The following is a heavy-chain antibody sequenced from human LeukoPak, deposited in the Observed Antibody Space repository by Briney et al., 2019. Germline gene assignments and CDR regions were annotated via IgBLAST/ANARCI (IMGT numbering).Heavy chain of an antibody. V-gene: IGHV3-48*02. J-gene: IGHJ4*02. Sequence: PGGSLRLSCAASGFTFSSYSMNWVRQAPGKGLEWVSYTSSSSSTIYYADSVKGRFTISRDNAKNSLYLQMNSLRDEDTAVYYCARTGYSSGWSYFDYWGQGTLVTVSS. D-gene: IGHD6-19*01. CDR3: ARTGYSSGWSYFDY. CDR2: TSSSSSTI. CDR1: GFTFSSYS.